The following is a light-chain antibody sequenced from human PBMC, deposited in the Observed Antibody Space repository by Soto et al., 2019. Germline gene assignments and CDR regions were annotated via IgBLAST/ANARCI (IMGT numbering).Light chain of an antibody. CDR2: DVD. J-gene: IGLJ1*01. V-gene: IGLV2-11*01. CDR3: CSNAGRPDV. CDR1: SSDIGGYNY. Sequence: QSVLTQPRSVSGPPGQSVAISCTGTSSDIGGYNYVSWYQQHPGKAPKVMIYDVDKRPSGVPDRFSGSKSGNTASLTISDLQNEDEADYYCCSNAGRPDVFGTGTKLTVL.